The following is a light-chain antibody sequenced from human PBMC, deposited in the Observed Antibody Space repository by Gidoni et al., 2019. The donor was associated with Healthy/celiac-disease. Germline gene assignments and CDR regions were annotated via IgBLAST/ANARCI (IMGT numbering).Light chain of an antibody. Sequence: DIQMTQSPSSLSASVGDRVTITCRASQSISSHLNWYQQKPAKAPKLLMYAASSLQSGVPSRFSGSGSGTDFTLTISSLQPEDFATYYCQQSYSTPMCSFGQGTKLEIK. CDR1: QSISSH. CDR2: AAS. CDR3: QQSYSTPMCS. J-gene: IGKJ2*04. V-gene: IGKV1-39*01.